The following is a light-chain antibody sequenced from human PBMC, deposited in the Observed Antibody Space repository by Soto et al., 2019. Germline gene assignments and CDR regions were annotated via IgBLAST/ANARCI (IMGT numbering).Light chain of an antibody. V-gene: IGKV3-15*01. Sequence: EIVMTQSPATLSVSPGERATLSCRASQSVSSNLAWYQQKPGQPPRLLIYGASTRATGITARFSGSGSGTAFTLTISSLQYEDFAVYYCQQYNNWPRTFGQGTKVEIK. CDR3: QQYNNWPRT. CDR1: QSVSSN. CDR2: GAS. J-gene: IGKJ1*01.